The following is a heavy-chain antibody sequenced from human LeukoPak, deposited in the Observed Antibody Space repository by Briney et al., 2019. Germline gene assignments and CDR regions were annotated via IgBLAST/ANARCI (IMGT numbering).Heavy chain of an antibody. D-gene: IGHD2-2*01. J-gene: IGHJ6*02. Sequence: SVKVSCKASGGTFSSYAISWVRQAPGQGLEWMGRIIPILGIANYAQKFQGRVTITADKSTSTAYMELSSLRSEDTAVYYCARDREADIVVVPGYYGMDVWGQGTTVTVSS. CDR2: IIPILGIA. CDR3: ARDREADIVVVPGYYGMDV. CDR1: GGTFSSYA. V-gene: IGHV1-69*04.